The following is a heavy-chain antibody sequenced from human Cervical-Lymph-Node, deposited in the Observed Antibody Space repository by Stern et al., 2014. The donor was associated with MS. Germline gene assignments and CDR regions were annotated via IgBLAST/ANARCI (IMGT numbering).Heavy chain of an antibody. CDR1: GGSITNSY. Sequence: QLQLQESGPGLVTPSETLSLTCPVSGGSITNSYWSWVRQPPGKGLEWIGYIYYSGSPNYNPSLKSRVPILVATSQNDFSLKLSSVTAADTAVYYCARDKGMFFLWGQGTLVTVSS. D-gene: IGHD2/OR15-2a*01. J-gene: IGHJ4*01. CDR3: ARDKGMFFL. CDR2: IYYSGSP. V-gene: IGHV4-59*01.